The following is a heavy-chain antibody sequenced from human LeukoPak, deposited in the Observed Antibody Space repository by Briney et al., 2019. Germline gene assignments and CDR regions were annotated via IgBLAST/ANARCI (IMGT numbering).Heavy chain of an antibody. D-gene: IGHD2-8*01. CDR1: GGSISSSSYY. CDR3: ARGRPNYYFDY. J-gene: IGHJ4*02. Sequence: SETLSLTCTVSGGSISSSSYYWGWIRQPPGKGLEWIGSIYYSGSTYYNPSLKSRDTISVDTSKNQFSLKLSSVTAADTAVYYCARGRPNYYFDYWGQGTLVTVSS. CDR2: IYYSGST. V-gene: IGHV4-39*07.